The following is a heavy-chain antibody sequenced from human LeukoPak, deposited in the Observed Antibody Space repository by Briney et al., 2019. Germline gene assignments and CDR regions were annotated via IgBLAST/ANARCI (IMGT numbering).Heavy chain of an antibody. J-gene: IGHJ4*02. D-gene: IGHD5-12*01. V-gene: IGHV3-21*06. Sequence: GGSLRLSCAASGFTFSTYSLTWVRQAPGKGLEWVSSIDSSSSYIHYADSVKGRFTISRDNAKNSMYLEMNSLRAEDTAVYYCAREGAKRGYSGYDAMYWGQGTLVIVSS. CDR1: GFTFSTYS. CDR3: AREGAKRGYSGYDAMY. CDR2: IDSSSSYI.